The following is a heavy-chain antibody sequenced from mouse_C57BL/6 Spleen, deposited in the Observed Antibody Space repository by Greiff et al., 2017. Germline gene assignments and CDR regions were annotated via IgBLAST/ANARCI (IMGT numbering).Heavy chain of an antibody. CDR1: GYAFSSYW. J-gene: IGHJ4*01. CDR3: ARSGPSIPGAMDY. Sequence: VQRVESGAELVKPGASVKISCKASGYAFSSYWMNWVKQRPGKGLEWIGQIYPGDGDTNYNGKFKGKATLTADKSSSTAYMQLSSLTSEDSAVYFCARSGPSIPGAMDYWGQGTSVTVSS. CDR2: IYPGDGDT. V-gene: IGHV1-80*01. D-gene: IGHD3-1*01.